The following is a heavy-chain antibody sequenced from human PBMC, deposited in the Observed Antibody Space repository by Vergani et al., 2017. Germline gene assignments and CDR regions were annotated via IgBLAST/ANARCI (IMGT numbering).Heavy chain of an antibody. Sequence: QVQLVQSGAEVKKPGASVKVSCKASGYTFTSYGISWVRQAPGQGLEWMGWISAYNGNTNYAQKLQGRATMTTDTSTSTAYMELRSLRSDDTALYCCARVVAPPPFLAMDYWGQGTLVTVSS. CDR2: ISAYNGNT. J-gene: IGHJ4*02. V-gene: IGHV1-18*01. D-gene: IGHD5-12*01. CDR3: ARVVAPPPFLAMDY. CDR1: GYTFTSYG.